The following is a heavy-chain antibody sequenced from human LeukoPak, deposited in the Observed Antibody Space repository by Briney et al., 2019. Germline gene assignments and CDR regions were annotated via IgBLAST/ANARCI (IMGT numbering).Heavy chain of an antibody. V-gene: IGHV3-53*01. CDR2: IYSDGST. D-gene: IGHD6-6*01. Sequence: GGSLRLSCAASGFTVSSNYMTWVRQAPGKGLEWVSVIYSDGSTYYADSVKGRFTISRDSSKNTLYLQMNSLRAEDTAVYYCARGPSIAARYDAFDIWGQGTMVTVSS. J-gene: IGHJ3*02. CDR3: ARGPSIAARYDAFDI. CDR1: GFTVSSNY.